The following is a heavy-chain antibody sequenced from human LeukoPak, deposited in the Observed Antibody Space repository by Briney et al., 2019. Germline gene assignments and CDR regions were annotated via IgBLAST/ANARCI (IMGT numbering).Heavy chain of an antibody. Sequence: GGSLRLSCAASGFTFDDYGMSWVRQAPGKGLEWVSGINWNGGSTGYADSVKGRFTIPRDNAKNSLYLQMNSLRAEDTALYYCARFLYYYDSSGYYLDLGPVYYFDYWGQGTLVTVSS. CDR2: INWNGGST. CDR1: GFTFDDYG. D-gene: IGHD3-22*01. V-gene: IGHV3-20*04. J-gene: IGHJ4*02. CDR3: ARFLYYYDSSGYYLDLGPVYYFDY.